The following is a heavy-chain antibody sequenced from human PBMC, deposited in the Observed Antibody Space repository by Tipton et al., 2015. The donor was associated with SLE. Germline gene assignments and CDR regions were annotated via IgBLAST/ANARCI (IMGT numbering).Heavy chain of an antibody. CDR1: GGSISSSSYY. CDR2: IYYSGST. V-gene: IGHV4-39*01. D-gene: IGHD1-26*01. CDR3: ARVRWELLTFFDY. Sequence: TLSLTCTVSGGSISSSSYYWGWIRQPPGKGLEWIGSIYYSGSTYYNPSLKSRFTISVDTSKNQFSLKLSSVTAADTAVYYCARVRWELLTFFDYWGQGTLVTVSS. J-gene: IGHJ4*02.